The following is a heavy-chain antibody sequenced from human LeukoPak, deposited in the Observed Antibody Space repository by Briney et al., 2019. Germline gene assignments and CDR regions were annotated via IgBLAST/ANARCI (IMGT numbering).Heavy chain of an antibody. V-gene: IGHV3-23*01. Sequence: GGSLRLSCAASGFNFGSYSMTWVRRAPGKGLEWVSVISADSATTFYADSVKGRFTISRDNAKNTVFLQMSSLRAEDTALYYCARKSASGNYPLDYWSQGTLVTVSS. CDR2: ISADSATT. D-gene: IGHD3-10*01. J-gene: IGHJ4*02. CDR3: ARKSASGNYPLDY. CDR1: GFNFGSYS.